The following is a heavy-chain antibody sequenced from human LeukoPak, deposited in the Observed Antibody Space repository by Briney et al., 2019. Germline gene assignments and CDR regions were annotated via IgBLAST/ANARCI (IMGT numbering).Heavy chain of an antibody. CDR2: INPNSGDT. CDR1: GYTFTASH. J-gene: IGHJ3*02. Sequence: ASVKVSCKASGYTFTASHVHWVRQAPGQGLEWMGWINPNSGDTSYAQKYQGRVTMTRDTSINTAYMELNWLRSDDTAVYYCARDGAFDIWGQGTMVTVSS. CDR3: ARDGAFDI. V-gene: IGHV1-2*02.